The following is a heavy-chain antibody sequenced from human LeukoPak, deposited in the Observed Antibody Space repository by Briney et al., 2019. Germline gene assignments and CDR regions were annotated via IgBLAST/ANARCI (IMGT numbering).Heavy chain of an antibody. CDR3: ARVNQPYYYDSSGPRDYYYGMDV. V-gene: IGHV3-11*05. CDR1: GFTFSDYY. J-gene: IGHJ6*02. Sequence: PGGSLRLSCAAFGFTFSDYYMSWIRQAPGKGLEWVSYITSSSTYTNYADSVKGRFTISRDNAKNSLYLQMNSLRAEDTAVYYCARVNQPYYYDSSGPRDYYYGMDVWGQGTTVTVSS. CDR2: ITSSSTYT. D-gene: IGHD3-22*01.